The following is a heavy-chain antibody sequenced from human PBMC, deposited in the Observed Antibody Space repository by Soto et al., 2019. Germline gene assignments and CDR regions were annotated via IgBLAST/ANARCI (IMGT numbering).Heavy chain of an antibody. CDR1: GYTFTSYG. CDR2: ISAYNGNT. CDR3: XXXXXXESDY. V-gene: IGHV1-18*01. J-gene: IGHJ4*02. Sequence: QVQLVQSGAEVKKPGASVKVSCKASGYTFTSYGIXXXXXXXXQGLEWMGWISAYNGNTNYAQKLQGRVTMTTDTXXXXXXXXXXXXXXXXXXXXXXXXXXXXESDYWGQGTLVTVSS.